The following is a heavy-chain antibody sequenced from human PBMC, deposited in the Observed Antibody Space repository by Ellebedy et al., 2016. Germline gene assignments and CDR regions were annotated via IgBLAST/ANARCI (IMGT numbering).Heavy chain of an antibody. Sequence: GGSLRLSXVASRFVFNNFSMHWVRQTPAKGLAWVATISKNGDFKYYVDSMGGRFTISRDNSMNTVYLQMDSLRPDDTAVYYCARALPEYSSGWYIGPGAFDIWGQGTVVTVSS. D-gene: IGHD6-19*01. V-gene: IGHV3-30*03. J-gene: IGHJ3*02. CDR1: RFVFNNFS. CDR3: ARALPEYSSGWYIGPGAFDI. CDR2: ISKNGDFK.